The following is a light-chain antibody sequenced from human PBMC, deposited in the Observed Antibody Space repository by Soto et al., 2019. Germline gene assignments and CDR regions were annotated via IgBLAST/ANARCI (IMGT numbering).Light chain of an antibody. Sequence: IVLTQSPATLSLSHGERATLSCRASQSVSSYLAWYQQKPGQAPRLLIYGASSRAAGIPDRFSGSGSGTDFTLTISRLEPEDFAVYYCQQYGSSPFTFGPGTKVDIK. CDR2: GAS. J-gene: IGKJ3*01. CDR3: QQYGSSPFT. CDR1: QSVSSY. V-gene: IGKV3-20*01.